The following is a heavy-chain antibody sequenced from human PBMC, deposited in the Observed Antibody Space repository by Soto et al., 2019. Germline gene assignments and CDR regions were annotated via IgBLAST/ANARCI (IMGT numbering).Heavy chain of an antibody. V-gene: IGHV3-30-3*01. CDR2: ISYDGSNK. CDR3: ARDHDGSSSWYYYYGMDV. Sequence: QVQLVESGGGVVQPGRSLRLSCAASGFTFSSYAMHWVRQAPGKGLEWVAVISYDGSNKYYADSVKGRFTSSRDNSKNTLYLQMNSLRAEDTAVYYCARDHDGSSSWYYYYGMDVWGQGTTVTVSS. J-gene: IGHJ6*02. CDR1: GFTFSSYA. D-gene: IGHD6-6*01.